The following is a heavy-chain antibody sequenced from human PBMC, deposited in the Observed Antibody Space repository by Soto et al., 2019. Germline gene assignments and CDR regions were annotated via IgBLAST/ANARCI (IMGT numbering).Heavy chain of an antibody. J-gene: IGHJ4*02. V-gene: IGHV4-59*08. CDR2: IYYTGST. CDR3: ARGFTIGWYTYYSDL. D-gene: IGHD6-19*01. CDR1: GASISGYH. Sequence: PSETLSLTCTVSGASISGYHWSWIRQPPGKGLEWIGYIYYTGSTNYNPSLKSRVTMSVDTSKNQFSLKLNSVTAADTAVYYCARGFTIGWYTYYSDLWGQGPLVTVS.